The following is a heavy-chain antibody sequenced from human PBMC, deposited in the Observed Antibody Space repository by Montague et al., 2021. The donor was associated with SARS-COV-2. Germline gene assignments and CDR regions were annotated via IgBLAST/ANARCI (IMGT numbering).Heavy chain of an antibody. CDR1: GFTFSYSD. Sequence: SLRLSCAASGFTFSYSDMNWVRQAPGKGPEWISYISTSAYTTSYAGSVQGRFTISRDNGKNSLYLQMNSLRVEDTAVYYCTRDYRSVVGDGLDIWGQGTKVTVSS. J-gene: IGHJ3*02. V-gene: IGHV3-48*03. CDR2: ISTSAYTT. D-gene: IGHD3-16*02. CDR3: TRDYRSVVGDGLDI.